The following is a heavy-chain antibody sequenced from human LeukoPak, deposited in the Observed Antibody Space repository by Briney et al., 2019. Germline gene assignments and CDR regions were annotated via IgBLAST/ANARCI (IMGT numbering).Heavy chain of an antibody. CDR1: GGSISSYY. CDR3: ARAFAFDDYGDPNAFDI. D-gene: IGHD4-17*01. J-gene: IGHJ3*02. Sequence: PSETLSLTCTVSGGSISSYYWSWIRQPPRKGLEWIGYIYHSGSTSYCPSLKSRVTISVDRAKNQFSLTLSSVTAADTAVYYCARAFAFDDYGDPNAFDIWGQGTMVTVSS. CDR2: IYHSGST. V-gene: IGHV4-59*12.